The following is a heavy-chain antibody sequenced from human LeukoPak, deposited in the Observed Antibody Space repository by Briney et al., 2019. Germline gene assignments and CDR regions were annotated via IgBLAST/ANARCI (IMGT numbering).Heavy chain of an antibody. V-gene: IGHV4-38-2*01. CDR2: IYHSGST. CDR3: ARHYCSSTSCYFGLPNAFDI. D-gene: IGHD2-2*01. CDR1: GYSISSGYY. J-gene: IGHJ3*02. Sequence: SETLSLTCAVSGYSISSGYYWGWIRQPPGKGLEWIGSIYHSGSTYYNPSLKSRVTISVDTSKNQFSLKLSSVTAADTAVYYCARHYCSSTSCYFGLPNAFDIWGQGTMVTVFS.